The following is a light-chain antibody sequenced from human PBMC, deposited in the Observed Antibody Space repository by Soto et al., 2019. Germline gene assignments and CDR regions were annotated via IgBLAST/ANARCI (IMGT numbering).Light chain of an antibody. Sequence: DIPMTQSPSTLSASVGDRVTITCRASQSISSWLAWYQQKPGKAPKVLIYKASNLESGVPSRFSGSGSGTEFTLTISSLQPDDFGTYYCQQYNNYPRTFGQGTKVEV. CDR2: KAS. CDR1: QSISSW. J-gene: IGKJ1*01. CDR3: QQYNNYPRT. V-gene: IGKV1-5*03.